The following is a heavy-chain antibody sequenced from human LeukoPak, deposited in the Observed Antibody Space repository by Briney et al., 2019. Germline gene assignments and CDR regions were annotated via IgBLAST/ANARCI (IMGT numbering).Heavy chain of an antibody. D-gene: IGHD5-18*01. V-gene: IGHV4-59*01. CDR1: DDSISSNY. CDR2: TNYSGST. J-gene: IGHJ3*02. CDR3: ARDRTPVYSYGQGAFDI. Sequence: SETLSLTCTVPDDSISSNYWTWIAQPPGKGLKGCGYTNYSGSTNYILSVKSRVTIAVDTSKNQCSLKLSSLTAADTAVYYCARDRTPVYSYGQGAFDIWGEGAMVTFSS.